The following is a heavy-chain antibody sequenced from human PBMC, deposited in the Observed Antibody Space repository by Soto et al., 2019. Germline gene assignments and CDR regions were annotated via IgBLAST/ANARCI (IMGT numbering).Heavy chain of an antibody. CDR2: IYYSGST. CDR1: GGSISSSSYY. CDR3: ATHSSIWYEASLDY. V-gene: IGHV4-39*01. J-gene: IGHJ4*02. Sequence: SETLYLTCTVSGGSISSSSYYWGWIRQPPVKGLEWSGSIYYSGSTYYTPSLKSRVTISVDTSKNQFSLKLSSVTAADTAVYYCATHSSIWYEASLDYWGQGTLVTVSS. D-gene: IGHD6-13*01.